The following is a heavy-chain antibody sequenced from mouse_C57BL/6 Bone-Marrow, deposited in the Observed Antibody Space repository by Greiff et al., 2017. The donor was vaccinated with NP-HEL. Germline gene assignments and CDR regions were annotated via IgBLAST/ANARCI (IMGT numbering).Heavy chain of an antibody. CDR1: GYTFTSYW. D-gene: IGHD2-2*01. CDR2: IHPNSGST. Sequence: QVQLQQPGAELVKPGASVKLSCKASGYTFTSYWMHWVKQRPGQGLEWIGMIHPNSGSTNYNEKFKSKATLTVDKSSSTAYMQLSSLTSEDSAVYYCARGRAVTSTFDYWGQGTTLTVSS. CDR3: ARGRAVTSTFDY. J-gene: IGHJ2*01. V-gene: IGHV1-64*01.